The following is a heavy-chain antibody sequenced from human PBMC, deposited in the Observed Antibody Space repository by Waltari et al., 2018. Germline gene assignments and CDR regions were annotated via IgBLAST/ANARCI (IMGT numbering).Heavy chain of an antibody. Sequence: QVQLVQSGAEVKKPGASVKVSCQASGYTFTGYYMHWVRQAHGQGLEWMGRINPNSGGTNYAQKFQGRVTMTRDTSISTAYMELSRLRSDDTAVYYCARDRIAAAGWGDYYYMDVWGKGTTVTVSS. CDR3: ARDRIAAAGWGDYYYMDV. D-gene: IGHD6-13*01. CDR2: INPNSGGT. J-gene: IGHJ6*03. V-gene: IGHV1-2*06. CDR1: GYTFTGYY.